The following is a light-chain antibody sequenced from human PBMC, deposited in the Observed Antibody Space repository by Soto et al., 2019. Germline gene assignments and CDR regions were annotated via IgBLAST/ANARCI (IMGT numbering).Light chain of an antibody. J-gene: IGKJ1*01. CDR1: QSISSW. Sequence: GDRVTITCRASQSISSWLAWYQQKPGKAPKLLIYDASSLESGVPSRFSGSGSGTEFTLTISSLQPDDFATYYCQQYNSYSWTFGQGTRW. V-gene: IGKV1-5*01. CDR3: QQYNSYSWT. CDR2: DAS.